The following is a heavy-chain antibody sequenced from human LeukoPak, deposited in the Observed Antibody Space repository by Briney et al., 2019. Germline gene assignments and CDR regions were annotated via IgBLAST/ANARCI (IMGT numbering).Heavy chain of an antibody. D-gene: IGHD3-9*01. J-gene: IGHJ4*02. CDR1: GFTFSGSA. CDR2: IRSKANSYAT. CDR3: TSPYYDILTGYYGFDY. V-gene: IGHV3-73*01. Sequence: GGSLRLSCAASGFTFSGSAMHWVRQASGKGLEWVGRIRSKANSYATAYAASVKGRFTISRDDSKNTAYLQMNSLKTEDTAVYYCTSPYYDILTGYYGFDYWGQGTLVTVS.